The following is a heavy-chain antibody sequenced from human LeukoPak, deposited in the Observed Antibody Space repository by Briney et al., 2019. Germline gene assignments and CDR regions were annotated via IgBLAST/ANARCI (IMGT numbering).Heavy chain of an antibody. CDR1: GGTFSSYA. V-gene: IGHV1-69*04. Sequence: GASVKVSCKASGGTFSSYAISWVRQAPGQGLEWMGRIIPILGIANYAQKFQGRVTITADKSTSTAYMELSSLRSEDTAVYYCATLRGDDDSGGYYHYYYGMDVWGQGTMVTVSS. J-gene: IGHJ6*02. CDR3: ATLRGDDDSGGYYHYYYGMDV. CDR2: IIPILGIA. D-gene: IGHD3-22*01.